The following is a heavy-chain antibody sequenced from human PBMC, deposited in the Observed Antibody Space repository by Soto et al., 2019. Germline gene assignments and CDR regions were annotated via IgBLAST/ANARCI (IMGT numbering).Heavy chain of an antibody. CDR2: INHSGST. CDR3: ASTIFGVAHDAFDI. D-gene: IGHD3-3*01. CDR1: GGSFSGYY. J-gene: IGHJ3*02. Sequence: SETLSLTCAVYGGSFSGYYWSWIRQPPGKGLKWIGEINHSGSTNYNPSLKSRVTISVDTSKNQFSLKLSSVTAADTAVYYCASTIFGVAHDAFDIWGQGTMVTVSS. V-gene: IGHV4-34*01.